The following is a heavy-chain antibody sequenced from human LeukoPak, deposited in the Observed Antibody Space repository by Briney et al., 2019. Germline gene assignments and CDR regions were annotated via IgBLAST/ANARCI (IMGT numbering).Heavy chain of an antibody. Sequence: GESQKISCKGSGYIFTSYWIGWVRQMPGKGLEWMGIIYPGDSDTRYSPSFQGQVTISADKSISTAYLQWSSLKASDTAMYYCARGGLVYDSSGFPDYWGQGTLVTVSS. D-gene: IGHD3-22*01. CDR2: IYPGDSDT. J-gene: IGHJ4*02. V-gene: IGHV5-51*01. CDR3: ARGGLVYDSSGFPDY. CDR1: GYIFTSYW.